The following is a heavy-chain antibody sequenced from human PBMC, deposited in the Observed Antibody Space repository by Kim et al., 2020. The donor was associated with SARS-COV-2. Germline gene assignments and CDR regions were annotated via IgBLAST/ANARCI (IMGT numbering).Heavy chain of an antibody. V-gene: IGHV4-39*01. CDR1: GGSISSTYCY. J-gene: IGHJ4*02. D-gene: IGHD1-26*01. CDR3: ARHVRAGASFDN. Sequence: SETLSLTCTVSGGSISSTYCYWGWIRQPPGKGLEWIGSMYYSGSTYYSPSLKNRVTISVDTSKNQFSLKLSSVTATDTAVYYCARHVRAGASFDNWGQGT. CDR2: MYYSGST.